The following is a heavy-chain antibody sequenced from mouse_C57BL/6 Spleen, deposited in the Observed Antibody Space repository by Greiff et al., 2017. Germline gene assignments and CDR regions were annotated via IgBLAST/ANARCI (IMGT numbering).Heavy chain of an antibody. CDR1: GFTFSSYA. J-gene: IGHJ4*01. V-gene: IGHV5-9-1*02. D-gene: IGHD1-3*01. CDR2: ISSGGDYI. CDR3: TREGKVRGALDY. Sequence: EVKLVESGAGLVKPGGSLKLSCAASGFTFSSYAMSWVRQTPEKRLEWVAYISSGGDYIYYADTVKGRFTISRDNARNTLYLLMSSMKTEETAMYYCTREGKVRGALDYWGQGTSVTVSS.